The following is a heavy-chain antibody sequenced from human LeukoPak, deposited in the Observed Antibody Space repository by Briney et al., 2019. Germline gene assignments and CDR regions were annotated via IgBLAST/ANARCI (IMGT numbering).Heavy chain of an antibody. J-gene: IGHJ5*02. D-gene: IGHD3-22*01. CDR2: ISGSGGST. CDR3: ARDGADSSGYYL. Sequence: QTGGSLRLSCAASGFTFSSYAMSWVRQAPGKGLEWVSAISGSGGSTYYADSVKGRFTISRDNSKNTLYLQMNSLRAEDTAVYYCARDGADSSGYYLWGQGTLVTVSS. V-gene: IGHV3-23*01. CDR1: GFTFSSYA.